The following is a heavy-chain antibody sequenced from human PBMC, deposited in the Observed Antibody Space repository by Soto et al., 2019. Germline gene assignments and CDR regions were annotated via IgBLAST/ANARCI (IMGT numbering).Heavy chain of an antibody. CDR1: GYTFTSYD. J-gene: IGHJ4*02. CDR3: AGSKVTTTLVDY. D-gene: IGHD1-1*01. V-gene: IGHV1-8*01. CDR2: MNPNSGNT. Sequence: GASVKVSCKASGYTFTSYDMYWVRQATGQGLEWMGWMNPNSGNTGYAQKFQGRVTMTRNTSISTAYMELSSLRSEDTAVYYCAGSKVTTTLVDYWGQGNLVTGSS.